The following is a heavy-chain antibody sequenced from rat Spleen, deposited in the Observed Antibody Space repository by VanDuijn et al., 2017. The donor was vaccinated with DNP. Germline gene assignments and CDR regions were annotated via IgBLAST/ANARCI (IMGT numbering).Heavy chain of an antibody. CDR2: ISYSGST. Sequence: EVQLQESGPGLVKPSQSLSLTCSVTGYSITNNYWGWIRKFPGNKMEWMGYISYSGSTSYKPSLKSRISITRDTSKNQFFLQLKSVTTEDTATYYCARSSSILDYFNYWGQGVMVTVSS. J-gene: IGHJ2*01. V-gene: IGHV3-1*01. CDR1: GYSITNNY. D-gene: IGHD1-6*01. CDR3: ARSSSILDYFNY.